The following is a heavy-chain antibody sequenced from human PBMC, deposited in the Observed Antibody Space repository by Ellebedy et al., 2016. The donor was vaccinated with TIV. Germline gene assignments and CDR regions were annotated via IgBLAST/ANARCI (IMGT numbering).Heavy chain of an antibody. D-gene: IGHD5-18*01. CDR1: GYTFTTYH. J-gene: IGHJ4*02. V-gene: IGHV1-46*01. Sequence: ASVKVSCKTSGYTFTTYHMHWVRQAPGQGPEWMGIINPSGGSTSYAQKFQGRVTMTRDTSTSTVYMELSSLRSEDTAVYYCARGVSYGLEYWGQGTLVTVSS. CDR3: ARGVSYGLEY. CDR2: INPSGGST.